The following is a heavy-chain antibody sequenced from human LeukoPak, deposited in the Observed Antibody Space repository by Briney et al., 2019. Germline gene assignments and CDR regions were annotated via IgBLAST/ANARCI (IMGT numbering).Heavy chain of an antibody. CDR1: GFTFSDYG. CDR2: IRYDGSNK. J-gene: IGHJ4*02. Sequence: GGSLRLSCAASGFTFSDYGMHWVRQAPGKGLEWVSFIRYDGSNKYYADSVKGRFTISRDNSKNTLYLQMNSLRAEDTAVYYCAKDRYYDYVWGSYRYTNLLDYWGQGTLVTVSS. D-gene: IGHD3-16*02. V-gene: IGHV3-30*02. CDR3: AKDRYYDYVWGSYRYTNLLDY.